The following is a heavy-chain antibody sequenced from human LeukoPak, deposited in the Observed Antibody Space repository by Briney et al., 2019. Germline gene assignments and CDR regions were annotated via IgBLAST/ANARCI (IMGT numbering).Heavy chain of an antibody. Sequence: PSETLSLTCTVSGGSISSYYWSWVRQPPGKGLEWIGYIYYSGSTNYNPSLRSRVTISVDTSKNQFSLKLSSVTAADTAVYYCARRAAPNWHFDLWGRGTLVTVSS. CDR2: IYYSGST. CDR1: GGSISSYY. CDR3: ARRAAPNWHFDL. J-gene: IGHJ2*01. D-gene: IGHD6-13*01. V-gene: IGHV4-59*08.